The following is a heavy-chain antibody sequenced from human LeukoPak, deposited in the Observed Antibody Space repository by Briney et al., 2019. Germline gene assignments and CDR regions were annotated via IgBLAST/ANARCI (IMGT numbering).Heavy chain of an antibody. CDR3: ARDWLLWFGELLSPAAWFDP. V-gene: IGHV1-2*02. CDR1: GYTFTGYY. CDR2: INPYSGGT. Sequence: SVTVSCKASGYTFTGYYMLWVRQAPGPGLEGMGWINPYSGGTNYAQKFQGRVTMTRDTSISTAYMELSRLRSDDTAVYYCARDWLLWFGELLSPAAWFDPRGQGTLVTVSS. D-gene: IGHD3-10*01. J-gene: IGHJ5*02.